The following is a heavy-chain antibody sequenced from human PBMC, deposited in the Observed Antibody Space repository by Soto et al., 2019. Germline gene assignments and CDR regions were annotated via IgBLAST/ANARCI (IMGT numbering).Heavy chain of an antibody. J-gene: IGHJ4*02. V-gene: IGHV4-38-2*02. D-gene: IGHD1-26*01. CDR2: IYHSGTT. Sequence: SETLSLTCDVSDYSISSGYYWGWVRQPPGKGLEWIGSIYHSGTTYYTPSLQSRVTISVDTSKNQFSLKLSSVTAADTAIYYCARETAKVGIFDYWGQGILVTVSS. CDR3: ARETAKVGIFDY. CDR1: DYSISSGYY.